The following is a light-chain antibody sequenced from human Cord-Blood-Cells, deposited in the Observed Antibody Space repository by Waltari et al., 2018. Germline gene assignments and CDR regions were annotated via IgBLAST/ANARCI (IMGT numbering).Light chain of an antibody. CDR1: KLGDKY. V-gene: IGLV3-1*01. J-gene: IGLJ1*01. CDR3: QEWDSSTGV. CDR2: QDG. Sequence: SYELTQPPSVSVSPGQTASITSPGDKLGDKYACWYQQQQGQSPVLVIYQDGNRPSGIPGRFSGSNAGNTATVSRSGTQARDEADYYCQEWDSSTGVFGTGTKVTVL.